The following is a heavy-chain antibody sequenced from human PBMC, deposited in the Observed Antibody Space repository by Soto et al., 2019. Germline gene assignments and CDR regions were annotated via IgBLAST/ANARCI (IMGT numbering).Heavy chain of an antibody. J-gene: IGHJ6*02. D-gene: IGHD2-21*01. CDR1: GLTVSSYY. CDR2: IYSGGST. Sequence: SCAASGLTVSSYYMSWVRQAPGKGLEWVSLIYSGGSTYNADSVKGRFTISRDNSKNTLYLQMNSLRAEDTAVYYCARSRLNPARLYDDYGMDVWGQGTTVTVSS. CDR3: ARSRLNPARLYDDYGMDV. V-gene: IGHV3-53*01.